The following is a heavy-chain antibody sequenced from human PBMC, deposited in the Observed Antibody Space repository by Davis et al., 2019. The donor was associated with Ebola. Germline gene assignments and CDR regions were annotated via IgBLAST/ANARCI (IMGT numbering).Heavy chain of an antibody. V-gene: IGHV3-11*04. CDR3: ARGITMIRGAKYYYYYYGMDV. Sequence: GESLKISCAASGFTFSDYYMSWIRQAPGKGLEWVSYISSSGSTIYYADSVKGRFTISRDNAKNSLYLQMNSLRAEDTAVYYCARGITMIRGAKYYYYYYGMDVWGQGTTVTVSS. CDR2: ISSSGSTI. J-gene: IGHJ6*02. CDR1: GFTFSDYY. D-gene: IGHD3-10*01.